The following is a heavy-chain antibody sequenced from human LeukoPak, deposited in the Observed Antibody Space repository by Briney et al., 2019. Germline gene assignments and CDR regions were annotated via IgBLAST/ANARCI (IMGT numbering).Heavy chain of an antibody. Sequence: ASVKVSCKASGYTFVAYYMHWVRQAPGQGLEWMGWINPNSGGTNYAQKFQGRVSMTRDTSISTVYMELSRLRSDDTAVYYCARDSCSSTSCLSIDDYWGQGTLVTVSS. CDR3: ARDSCSSTSCLSIDDY. V-gene: IGHV1-2*02. J-gene: IGHJ4*02. CDR1: GYTFVAYY. CDR2: INPNSGGT. D-gene: IGHD2-2*01.